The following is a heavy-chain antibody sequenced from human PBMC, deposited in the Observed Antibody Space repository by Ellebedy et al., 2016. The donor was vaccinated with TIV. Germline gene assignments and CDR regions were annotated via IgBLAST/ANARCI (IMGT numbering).Heavy chain of an antibody. CDR1: GHSLTDLA. J-gene: IGHJ1*01. CDR3: ATVFLNMVVEGLQF. Sequence: AASVKVSCKVSGHSLTDLAVHWVRQAPGKGLEWMGGFDIEGEETTYAQKFQGRVTMTEDTSTGTAYMELSTLRSEDTAVYYCATVFLNMVVEGLQFWGRGTPVTVSA. V-gene: IGHV1-24*01. CDR2: FDIEGEET. D-gene: IGHD3-22*01.